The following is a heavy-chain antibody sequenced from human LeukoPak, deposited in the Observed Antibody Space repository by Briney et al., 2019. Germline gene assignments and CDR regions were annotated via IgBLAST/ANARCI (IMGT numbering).Heavy chain of an antibody. CDR1: GFTFSGYA. D-gene: IGHD6-19*01. V-gene: IGHV3-30-3*01. J-gene: IGHJ4*02. Sequence: GGSLRLSCAASGFTFSGYAMHWVRQTPGKGLEWMAVISYDGSNEYYADSVKGRFTISRDNSKKTLYLQMNSLRAEDTAVYYCARASGWSQPYYLDHWGQGTLVTVSS. CDR2: ISYDGSNE. CDR3: ARASGWSQPYYLDH.